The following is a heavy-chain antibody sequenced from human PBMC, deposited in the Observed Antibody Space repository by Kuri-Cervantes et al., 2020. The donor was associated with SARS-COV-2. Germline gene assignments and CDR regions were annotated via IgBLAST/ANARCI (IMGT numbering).Heavy chain of an antibody. V-gene: IGHV3-30-3*01. Sequence: GESLKISCAASGFTFSSYAMHWVRQAPGKGLEWVAVISYDGSNKYYADSVKGRFTISRDNSKNTLYLQMNSLRADDTAVYYCAREGTSGPYFDFWGQGTLVTASS. CDR2: ISYDGSNK. D-gene: IGHD1-1*01. J-gene: IGHJ4*02. CDR3: AREGTSGPYFDF. CDR1: GFTFSSYA.